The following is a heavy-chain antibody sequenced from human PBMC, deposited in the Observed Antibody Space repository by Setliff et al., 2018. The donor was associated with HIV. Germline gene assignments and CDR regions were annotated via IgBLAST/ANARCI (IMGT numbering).Heavy chain of an antibody. V-gene: IGHV4-4*07. CDR1: GASISSQY. CDR3: ASEAWTSYRSSSGYYYYYMDV. Sequence: SETLSLTCIVSGASISSQYWSWIRQPAGKGLEWIGRVYSSGNTNYNPSFKSRVTMSVDTSKNQFSLNLSSVTAADTAVYYCASEAWTSYRSSSGYYYYYMDVWGKGTTVTVS. CDR2: VYSSGNT. D-gene: IGHD6-6*01. J-gene: IGHJ6*03.